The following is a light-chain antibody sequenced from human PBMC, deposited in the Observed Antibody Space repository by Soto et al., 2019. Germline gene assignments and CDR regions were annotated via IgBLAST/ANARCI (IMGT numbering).Light chain of an antibody. V-gene: IGKV1-39*01. CDR2: AAS. CDR1: QNIRTS. J-gene: IGKJ5*01. CDR3: QQSYSIPIT. Sequence: DIQMTQSPSSLSASVGDRVTITCRASQNIRTSLSWYQQKTGKAPQHLIYAASSLQSGVPSRFSGSGSETDFTLTISSLQPEDFATYYCQQSYSIPITFGQGTRLEIK.